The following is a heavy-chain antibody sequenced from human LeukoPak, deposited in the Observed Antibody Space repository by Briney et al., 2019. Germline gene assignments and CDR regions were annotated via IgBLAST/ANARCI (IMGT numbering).Heavy chain of an antibody. CDR1: GGSISSSSYH. D-gene: IGHD3-16*01. CDR3: ARDFRGPIDY. J-gene: IGHJ4*02. V-gene: IGHV4-39*07. Sequence: SETLSLTCTVSGGSISSSSYHWGWIRQPPGKGLEWIGSIYYSGSTYYNPSLKSRVTISVDTSKNQFSLKLSSVTAADTAVYYCARDFRGPIDYWGQGTLVTVSS. CDR2: IYYSGST.